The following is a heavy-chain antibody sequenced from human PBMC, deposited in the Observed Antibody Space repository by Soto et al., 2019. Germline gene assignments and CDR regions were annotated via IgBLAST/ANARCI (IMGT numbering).Heavy chain of an antibody. CDR3: ARMYAVKQSRWRHFDL. Sequence: ASLKVSCKASGYSFTSYFIHWVRQAPGQELEWMGIINPSGGGTRYAEKFQGRVAMTTDTSASTVYMELSSLRSEDTAMYYCARMYAVKQSRWRHFDLCGQRTLDIGSA. V-gene: IGHV1-46*01. D-gene: IGHD2-2*01. CDR1: GYSFTSYF. CDR2: INPSGGGT. J-gene: IGHJ4*02.